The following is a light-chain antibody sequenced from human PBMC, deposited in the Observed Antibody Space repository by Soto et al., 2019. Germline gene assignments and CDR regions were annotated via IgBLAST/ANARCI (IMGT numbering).Light chain of an antibody. CDR2: LNSGGSH. V-gene: IGLV4-69*01. CDR1: SGHSSYA. CDR3: QTWGTGIRV. Sequence: LVLTQSPSASASLGASVKLTCTLSSGHSSYAIAWHQQQPEKGPRYLMKLNSGGSHSKGDGIPDRFSGSSSGAERYLTISSLQSEDEADYYCQTWGTGIRVFGGGTKVTVL. J-gene: IGLJ2*01.